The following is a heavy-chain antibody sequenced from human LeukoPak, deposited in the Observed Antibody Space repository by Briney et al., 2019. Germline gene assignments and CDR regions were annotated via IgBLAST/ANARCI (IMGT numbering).Heavy chain of an antibody. CDR3: ARVRLYTLDY. J-gene: IGHJ4*02. D-gene: IGHD3-16*02. Sequence: LEWIAYIYYSGSTNYNPSLKSRVTISVDTSKNQYSLKLSSVTAADTAVYYCARVRLYTLDYWDEGTLVTVSS. V-gene: IGHV4-59*01. CDR2: IYYSGST.